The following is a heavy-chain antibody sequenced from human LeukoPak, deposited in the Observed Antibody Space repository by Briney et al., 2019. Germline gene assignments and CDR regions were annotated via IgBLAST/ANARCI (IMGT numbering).Heavy chain of an antibody. D-gene: IGHD6-6*01. V-gene: IGHV1-69*13. CDR2: IIPIFGTA. J-gene: IGHJ6*02. Sequence: AASVEVSCKASGGTFSSYGISWVRQAPGQGLEWMGGIIPIFGTANYAQKFQGRVTITADESTSTAYMELSSLRSEDTAVYYCARLDEYSSSSRYYGMDVWGQGTTVTVSS. CDR1: GGTFSSYG. CDR3: ARLDEYSSSSRYYGMDV.